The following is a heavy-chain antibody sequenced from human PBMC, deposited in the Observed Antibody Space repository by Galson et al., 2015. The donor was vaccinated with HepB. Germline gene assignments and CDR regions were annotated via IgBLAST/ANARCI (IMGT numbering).Heavy chain of an antibody. CDR3: AAMITFGGVIAEKWELTGLDY. J-gene: IGHJ4*02. V-gene: IGHV3-48*02. Sequence: SLRLSCAASGFTFSSYSMNWVRQAPGKGLEWVSYISSSSSTIYYADSVKGRFTISRDNAKNSLYLQMNSLRDEDTAVYYCAAMITFGGVIAEKWELTGLDYWGQGTLVTVSS. D-gene: IGHD3-16*02. CDR1: GFTFSSYS. CDR2: ISSSSSTI.